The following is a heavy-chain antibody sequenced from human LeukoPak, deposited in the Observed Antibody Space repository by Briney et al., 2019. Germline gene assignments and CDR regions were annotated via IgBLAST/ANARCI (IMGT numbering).Heavy chain of an antibody. CDR3: ASGHYDYVWGSYRPFDY. CDR1: GGSISSYY. CDR2: IYTSGST. Sequence: SETLSLTCAVSGGSISSYYWSWIRQPPGKGLEWIGYIYTSGSTNYNPSLKSRVTISVDTSKNQFSLKLSSVTAADTAVYYCASGHYDYVWGSYRPFDYWGQGTLVTVSS. D-gene: IGHD3-16*02. J-gene: IGHJ4*02. V-gene: IGHV4-4*09.